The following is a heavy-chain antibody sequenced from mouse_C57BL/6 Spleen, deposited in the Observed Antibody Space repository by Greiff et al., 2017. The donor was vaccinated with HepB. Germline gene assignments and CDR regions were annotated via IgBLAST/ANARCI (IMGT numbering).Heavy chain of an antibody. CDR1: GYTFTSYG. D-gene: IGHD2-1*01. Sequence: QVQLQQSGAELARPGASVKLSCKASGYTFTSYGISWVKQRTGQGLEWIGEIYPRSGNTYYNEKFKGKATLTADKSSSTAYMELRSLTSEDSAVYFCARSTYYGNYPWYFDVWGTGTTVTVSS. CDR2: IYPRSGNT. J-gene: IGHJ1*03. CDR3: ARSTYYGNYPWYFDV. V-gene: IGHV1-81*01.